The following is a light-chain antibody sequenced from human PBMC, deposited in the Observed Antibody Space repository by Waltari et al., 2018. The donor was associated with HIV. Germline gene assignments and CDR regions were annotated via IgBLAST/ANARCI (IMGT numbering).Light chain of an antibody. V-gene: IGLV3-21*04. CDR3: QVWDANTDVV. J-gene: IGLJ2*01. CDR2: YDA. Sequence: SYVLTQTPSVSVAPGKTATLTCEGSDIGTRSVHWYRQKPGQAPVLVLYYDAERPSGIAERFSGSNSGNTATLTISRVGVGDEADYYCQVWDANTDVVFGTGTKLTVL. CDR1: DIGTRS.